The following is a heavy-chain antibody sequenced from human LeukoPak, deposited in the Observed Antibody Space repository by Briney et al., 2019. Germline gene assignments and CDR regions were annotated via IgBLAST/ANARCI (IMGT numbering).Heavy chain of an antibody. CDR1: GFTFSSYA. CDR3: ARDYCSSTSCLFDY. Sequence: PGGSLRLSCSASGFTFSSYAMHWVRQAPGKGLEYVSAISSNGGSTYYADSVKGRFTISRDNSKNTLYLQMSSLRAEDTAVYYCARDYCSSTSCLFDYWGQGTLVTVSS. D-gene: IGHD2-2*01. CDR2: ISSNGGST. J-gene: IGHJ4*02. V-gene: IGHV3-64D*06.